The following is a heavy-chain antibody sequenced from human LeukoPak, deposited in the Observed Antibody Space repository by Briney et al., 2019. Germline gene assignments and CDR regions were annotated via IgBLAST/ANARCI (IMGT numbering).Heavy chain of an antibody. D-gene: IGHD5-18*01. CDR2: IYYSGST. CDR3: ARDEFRYGAVDY. V-gene: IGHV4-59*01. CDR1: GGSISSYY. J-gene: IGHJ4*02. Sequence: SETLSLTCTVSGGSISSYYWRWIRQPPGQGLEWIGYIYYSGSTNYNPSLKSRVTISIDTSKNQSSLNLSPVTAADTAVYYCARDEFRYGAVDYWGQGTLVTVSS.